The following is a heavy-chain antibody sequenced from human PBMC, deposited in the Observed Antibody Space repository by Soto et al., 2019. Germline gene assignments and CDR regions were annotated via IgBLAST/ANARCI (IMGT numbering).Heavy chain of an antibody. CDR3: AKDEDYYDSSGFVDY. CDR1: GGSISSSSYY. D-gene: IGHD3-22*01. J-gene: IGHJ4*02. Sequence: PSETLSLTCTVSGGSISSSSYYWGWIRQPPGKGLEWIGSIYYSGSTYYNPSLKSRVTISRDNSKNTLYLQMNSLRAEDTAVYYCAKDEDYYDSSGFVDYWGQGTLVTVSS. V-gene: IGHV4-39*02. CDR2: IYYSGST.